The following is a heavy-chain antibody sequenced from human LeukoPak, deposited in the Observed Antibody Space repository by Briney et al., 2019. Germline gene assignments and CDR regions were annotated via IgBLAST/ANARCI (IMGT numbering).Heavy chain of an antibody. CDR1: GGSFSGYY. Sequence: SETLSLTCAVYGGSFSGYYWSWIRQPPGKGLEWIGEINHSGSTNYNPSLKSRVTISVDTSKNQFPLKLSSVTAADTAVYYCARGPSLRFLEWDKKYYFDYWGQGTLVTVSS. V-gene: IGHV4-34*01. J-gene: IGHJ4*02. CDR3: ARGPSLRFLEWDKKYYFDY. CDR2: INHSGST. D-gene: IGHD3-3*01.